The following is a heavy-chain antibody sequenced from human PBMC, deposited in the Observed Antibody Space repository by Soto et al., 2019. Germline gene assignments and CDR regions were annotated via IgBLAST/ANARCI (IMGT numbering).Heavy chain of an antibody. CDR1: GFTFSSYG. D-gene: IGHD6-19*01. J-gene: IGHJ4*02. Sequence: QVQLVESGGGVVQPGRSLRLSCAASGFTFSSYGMHWVRQAPGKGLEWVEVISYDGSNKYYADSVKGRFTISRDNSKNMLYLQMNSLRAEDTAVYYCAKDEGSGWYYFDYWGQGTLVTVSS. CDR3: AKDEGSGWYYFDY. V-gene: IGHV3-30*18. CDR2: ISYDGSNK.